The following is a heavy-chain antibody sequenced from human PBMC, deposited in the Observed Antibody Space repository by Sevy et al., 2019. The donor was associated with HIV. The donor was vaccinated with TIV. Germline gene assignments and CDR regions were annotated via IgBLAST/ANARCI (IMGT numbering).Heavy chain of an antibody. V-gene: IGHV5-51*01. CDR3: ARARGIPHYYHGMDV. J-gene: IGHJ6*02. D-gene: IGHD1-26*01. CDR1: GYSFTTYW. Sequence: GESLKISCKGSGYSFTTYWIGWVRQMPGKGLEWMGIIFPGDSDTRYSPSCQGQVTISADNSISTAYLQWSSLKASDTAIYYCARARGIPHYYHGMDVWGQGTTVTVSS. CDR2: IFPGDSDT.